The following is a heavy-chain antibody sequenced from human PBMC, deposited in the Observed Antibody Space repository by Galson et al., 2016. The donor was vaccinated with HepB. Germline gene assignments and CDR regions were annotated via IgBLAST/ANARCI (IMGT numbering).Heavy chain of an antibody. Sequence: SVKVSCKASGYTFTGYYMHWVRQAPGQGPEWMGWINPNSGGTNYAQKFQGRVTMTRDTSISTAYMELSSLRPNDTAVYYCARDRLGGYDYHWGQGTLVTVSS. CDR2: INPNSGGT. CDR1: GYTFTGYY. CDR3: ARDRLGGYDYH. D-gene: IGHD5-12*01. J-gene: IGHJ5*02. V-gene: IGHV1-2*02.